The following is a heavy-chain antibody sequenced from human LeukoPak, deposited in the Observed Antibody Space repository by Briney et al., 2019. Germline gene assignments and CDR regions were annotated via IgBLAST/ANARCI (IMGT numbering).Heavy chain of an antibody. CDR3: ARGGTRYGMDV. CDR2: IYYSGST. V-gene: IGHV4-59*01. CDR1: GGSISSYY. J-gene: IGHJ6*02. Sequence: SETLSLTCTVSGGSISSYYWSWIRQPPGKGLEWIGYIYYSGSTNYNPSLKSRATISVDTSKNQFSLKLSSVTAADTAVYYCARGGTRYGMDVWGQGTTVTVSS. D-gene: IGHD1-1*01.